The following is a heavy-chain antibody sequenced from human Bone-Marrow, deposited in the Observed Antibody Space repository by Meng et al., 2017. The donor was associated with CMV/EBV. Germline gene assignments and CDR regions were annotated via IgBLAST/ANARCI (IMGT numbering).Heavy chain of an antibody. D-gene: IGHD2-15*01. CDR3: ATGPLRYCSSSSCPAYFDH. CDR2: IKGKTDGGTT. Sequence: GESLKISCAASGFSFTNAWMSWVRQAPGKGLEWVGRIKGKTDGGTTDYAAPVKGRFTISRDDSKNTLYLEMNSLKTEDTAVYYCATGPLRYCSSSSCPAYFDHWGQGTRVTVSS. V-gene: IGHV3-15*01. CDR1: GFSFTNAW. J-gene: IGHJ4*02.